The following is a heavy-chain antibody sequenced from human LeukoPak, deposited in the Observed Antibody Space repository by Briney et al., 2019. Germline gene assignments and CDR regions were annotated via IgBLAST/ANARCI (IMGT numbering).Heavy chain of an antibody. CDR1: GGSISSSSYY. CDR3: ARHIYRGGVIVPFDY. Sequence: KPSETLSLTCTVSGGSISSSSYYWGWIRQPPGKGLEWIGSIYYSGSTYYNPSLKSRVTISVDTSKNQFSLKLSSVTAADTAVYYCARHIYRGGVIVPFDYWGQGTLVTVSS. D-gene: IGHD3-16*02. V-gene: IGHV4-39*01. J-gene: IGHJ4*02. CDR2: IYYSGST.